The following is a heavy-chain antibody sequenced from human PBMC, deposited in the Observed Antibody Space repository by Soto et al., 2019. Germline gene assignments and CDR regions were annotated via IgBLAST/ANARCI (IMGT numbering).Heavy chain of an antibody. V-gene: IGHV3-23*01. CDR3: AKGRYCSSTSCYTSPGINYYYYMDV. CDR2: ISGSGGST. Sequence: GGSLRLSCAASGFTFSSYAMSWVRQAPGKGLEWVSAISGSGGSTYYADSVKGRFTISRDNSKNTLYLQMNSLRAEETAVYYCAKGRYCSSTSCYTSPGINYYYYMDVWGKGTTVTVSS. CDR1: GFTFSSYA. J-gene: IGHJ6*03. D-gene: IGHD2-2*02.